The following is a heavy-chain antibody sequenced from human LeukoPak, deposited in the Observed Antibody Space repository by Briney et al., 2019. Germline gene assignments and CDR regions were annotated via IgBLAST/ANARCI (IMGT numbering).Heavy chain of an antibody. D-gene: IGHD6-13*01. CDR1: GGTFSSYA. V-gene: IGHV1-69*13. J-gene: IGHJ4*02. CDR2: IIPIFGTA. Sequence: ASVKVSCKASGGTFSSYAISWVRQAPGQGLEWMGGIIPIFGTANYAQKFQGRVTITADESTSTAYMELSSLRSEDTAVYYCARPSSSWYYFDYWGQGTLVPSPQ. CDR3: ARPSSSWYYFDY.